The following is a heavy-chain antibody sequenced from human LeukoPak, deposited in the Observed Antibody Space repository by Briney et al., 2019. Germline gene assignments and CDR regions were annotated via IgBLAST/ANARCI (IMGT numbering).Heavy chain of an antibody. D-gene: IGHD3-3*01. CDR1: GGSISSYY. CDR3: ARGKLYWSGYYTIHYYYMDV. CDR2: IYTSGST. J-gene: IGHJ6*03. Sequence: PSETLSLTCTVSGGSISSYYWSWIRQPAGKGLEWIGRIYTSGSTNYNPSLKSRVTMSVDTSKNQFSLKLSSVTAADTAVYYCARGKLYWSGYYTIHYYYMDVWGKGTTVTVSS. V-gene: IGHV4-4*07.